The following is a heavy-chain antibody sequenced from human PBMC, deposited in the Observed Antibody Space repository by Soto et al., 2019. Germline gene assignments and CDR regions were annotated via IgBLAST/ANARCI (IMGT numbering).Heavy chain of an antibody. J-gene: IGHJ4*02. CDR2: IPVIGERR. V-gene: IGHV3-23*01. CDR3: AREGDRYGTVCFDS. Sequence: GGSLRLSCAASGFTFSSYGMSWVRQAPGKGLEWVAGIPVIGERRYYADSVKGRFTISRDNAKNTLYLQMNSLRVEDAAVYFCAREGDRYGTVCFDSWGQGTLVTVSS. D-gene: IGHD1-1*01. CDR1: GFTFSSYG.